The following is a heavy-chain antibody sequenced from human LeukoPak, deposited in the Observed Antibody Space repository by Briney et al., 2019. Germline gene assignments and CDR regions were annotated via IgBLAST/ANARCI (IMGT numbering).Heavy chain of an antibody. J-gene: IGHJ4*02. V-gene: IGHV3-30-3*01. CDR1: GFTFSSYA. CDR3: SRAPHRDTGSSSPLDY. Sequence: GGSLRLSCAASGFTFSSYAMHWVRQAPGKGLEWVAVISYDGSNKYYADSVKGRFTISRDNSKNTLYLQMNSLRAEDTAVYYCSRAPHRDTGSSSPLDYWGQGTLVTVSS. D-gene: IGHD3-16*02. CDR2: ISYDGSNK.